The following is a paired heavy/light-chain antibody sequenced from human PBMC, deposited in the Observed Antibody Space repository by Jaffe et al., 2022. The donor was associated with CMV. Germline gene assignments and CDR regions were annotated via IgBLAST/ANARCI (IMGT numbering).Heavy chain of an antibody. CDR2: IYHTGGV. CDR3: ARPIYYYIDV. CDR1: GASISSDTW. Sequence: QVQLQESGPGLVEPSGTLSLTCAVSGASISSDTWWGWVRQPPGKVLEWIGEIYHTGGVHYNPSLNSRVTISVDKSKNEFSLRLSSVTAADTAVYYCARPIYYYIDVWGTGTTVTVSS. V-gene: IGHV4-4*02. J-gene: IGHJ6*03.
Light chain of an antibody. V-gene: IGLV2-8*01. CDR2: EVS. CDR1: SSDVGGYNF. J-gene: IGLJ1*01. CDR3: SSYAGRLYV. Sequence: QSALTQPPSASGSPGQSVTISCTGTSSDVGGYNFVSWYQQHPGKAPKVMIYEVSKRPSGVPDRFSGSKSGNTASLTVSGLQAEDEADYYCSSYAGRLYVFGTGTKVTVL.